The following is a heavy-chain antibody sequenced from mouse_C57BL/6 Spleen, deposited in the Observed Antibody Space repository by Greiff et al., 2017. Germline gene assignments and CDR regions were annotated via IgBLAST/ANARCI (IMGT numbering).Heavy chain of an antibody. Sequence: QVQLKESGAELVKPGASVKISCKASGYAFSSYWMNWVKQRPGEGLEWIGQIYPGDGDTNYNGKFKGKATLTADKSSSTAYMQLSSLTSEDSAVYFCARRTAVVAHWYFDVWGTGTTVTVSS. D-gene: IGHD1-1*01. V-gene: IGHV1-80*01. CDR1: GYAFSSYW. CDR2: IYPGDGDT. J-gene: IGHJ1*03. CDR3: ARRTAVVAHWYFDV.